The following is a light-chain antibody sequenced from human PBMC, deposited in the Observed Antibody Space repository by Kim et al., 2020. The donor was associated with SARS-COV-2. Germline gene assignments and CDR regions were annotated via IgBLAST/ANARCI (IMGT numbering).Light chain of an antibody. CDR2: SGS. V-gene: IGKV3-20*01. CDR1: QSVSSSN. J-gene: IGKJ2*01. CDR3: QQYGGSPLYT. Sequence: PGERATLSCRASQSVSSSNLAWYQQKPGQAPMLLIYSGSSRATGIPDRFSASGSGTDFTLTISRLEPEDFAVYYCQQYGGSPLYTFGQGTKLEIK.